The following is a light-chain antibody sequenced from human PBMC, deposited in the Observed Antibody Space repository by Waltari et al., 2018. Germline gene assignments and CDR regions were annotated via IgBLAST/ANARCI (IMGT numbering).Light chain of an antibody. CDR1: RSNIGDNA. CDR2: TDN. V-gene: IGLV1-44*01. Sequence: QSVLTQPPSASGTPGERVTISCSGSRSNIGDNAVNWYQHLPGAAPELLIYTDNQRPAGVPAGFSGSKSGTSASLGISGLQSEDEATYYCAAWDDSVNGYVFGSGTEVTVL. CDR3: AAWDDSVNGYV. J-gene: IGLJ1*01.